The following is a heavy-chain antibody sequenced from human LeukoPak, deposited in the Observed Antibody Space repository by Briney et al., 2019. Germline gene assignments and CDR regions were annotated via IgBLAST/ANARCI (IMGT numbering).Heavy chain of an antibody. CDR3: ARDRYYGMDV. CDR1: GFTFSSYG. CDR2: INSDGSST. Sequence: PGGSLRLSCEASGFTFSSYGMHWVRQVPGKGLVWVSRINSDGSSTAYADSVKGRFTISRDNAKNTLYLQMNSLRVEDTAVYYCARDRYYGMDVWGQGTTVTVSS. J-gene: IGHJ6*02. V-gene: IGHV3-74*01.